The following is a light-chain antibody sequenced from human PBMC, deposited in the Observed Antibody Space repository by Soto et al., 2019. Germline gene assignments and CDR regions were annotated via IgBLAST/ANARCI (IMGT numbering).Light chain of an antibody. J-gene: IGKJ3*01. V-gene: IGKV1-39*01. CDR3: QQSYRTPFT. CDR1: QSISSY. CDR2: AAS. Sequence: DIQMTQSPSSLSASVGDRVTITCRASQSISSYLNWYQQKPGKAPKLLIYAASSLQSGVPSRFSGSGSGTDFTLTISSLQPEDFAYYYCQQSYRTPFTFGPGTKVDIK.